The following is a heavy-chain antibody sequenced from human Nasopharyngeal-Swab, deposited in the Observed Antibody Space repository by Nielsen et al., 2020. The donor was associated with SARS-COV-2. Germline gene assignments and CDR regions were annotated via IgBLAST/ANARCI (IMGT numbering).Heavy chain of an antibody. CDR3: AKVRDGYNQGFDY. J-gene: IGHJ4*02. Sequence: GESLKISCAASGFTFSSNDMHWVRQAPGKGLEWVAVISYDGNNKYYADSVKGRFTISRDNSKNTLYLQMDSLRAEDTAVYYCAKVRDGYNQGFDYWGQGTLVTVSS. CDR1: GFTFSSND. V-gene: IGHV3-30*18. CDR2: ISYDGNNK. D-gene: IGHD5-24*01.